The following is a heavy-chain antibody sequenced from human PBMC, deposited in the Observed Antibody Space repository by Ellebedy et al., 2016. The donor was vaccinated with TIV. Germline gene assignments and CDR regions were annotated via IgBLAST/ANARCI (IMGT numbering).Heavy chain of an antibody. J-gene: IGHJ4*02. CDR3: VKDQNHGSSWYAPFDY. CDR1: GFTVSSNY. V-gene: IGHV3-64D*06. Sequence: GESLKISCAASGFTVSSNYMSWVRQAPGKGLEYVSAISGNGDSTYYADSVKGRFTISRDNSKNTLYLQMSSLRAEDTAVYYCVKDQNHGSSWYAPFDYWGQGTLVTVSS. CDR2: ISGNGDST. D-gene: IGHD6-13*01.